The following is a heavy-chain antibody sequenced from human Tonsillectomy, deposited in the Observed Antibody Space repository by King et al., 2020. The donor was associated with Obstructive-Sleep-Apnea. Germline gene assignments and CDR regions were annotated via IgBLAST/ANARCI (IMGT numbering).Heavy chain of an antibody. CDR3: ARVIGFRGYPRGDFDY. J-gene: IGHJ4*02. CDR2: ICHGGST. D-gene: IGHD3-10*01. V-gene: IGHV4-38-2*02. CDR1: GYSIGSGYC. Sequence: VQLQESGPGLVKPSETLSLTCSVSGYSIGSGYCWGWIRQPPGKGLEWIWTICHGGSTFYNPSLKSRVTTSLDSPRNQFSRGLTSVTAADTAVYYCARVIGFRGYPRGDFDYWGQGILVTVSS.